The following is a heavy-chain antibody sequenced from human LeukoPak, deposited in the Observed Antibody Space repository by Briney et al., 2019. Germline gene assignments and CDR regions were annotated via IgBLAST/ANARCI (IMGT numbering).Heavy chain of an antibody. D-gene: IGHD3-10*01. CDR3: AKGDPYGSGSYPVDY. V-gene: IGHV3-30*18. J-gene: IGHJ4*02. CDR2: ISYDGSNK. Sequence: GRSLRLSCAASGFTFSRYGMHWVRQASGKGLEWVALISYDGSNKYYADSVKGRFTISGDNSKNTLYLQMNSLRPEDTAVYYCAKGDPYGSGSYPVDYWGQGTLVTVSS. CDR1: GFTFSRYG.